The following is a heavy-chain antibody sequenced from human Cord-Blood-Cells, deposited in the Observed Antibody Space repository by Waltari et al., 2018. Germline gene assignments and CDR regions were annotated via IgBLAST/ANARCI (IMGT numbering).Heavy chain of an antibody. CDR3: ASHGSSRHFDY. Sequence: QLQLQESGPGLVKPSETLSLTCTVSGGSIRSSSYYWGWIRQPPGKGLEWIGSIYYSGSTYYNPSLKSRVNISVDTSKNQFSLKLSSVTAADTAVYYCASHGSSRHFDYWGQGTLVTVSS. CDR1: GGSIRSSSYY. CDR2: IYYSGST. D-gene: IGHD1-26*01. V-gene: IGHV4-39*01. J-gene: IGHJ4*02.